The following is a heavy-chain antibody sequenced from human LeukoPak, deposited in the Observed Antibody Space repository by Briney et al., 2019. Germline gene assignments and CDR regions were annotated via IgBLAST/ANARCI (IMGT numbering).Heavy chain of an antibody. D-gene: IGHD5-18*01. V-gene: IGHV1-69*06. CDR2: IIPLFGTA. J-gene: IGHJ6*04. CDR3: ARSPVRGYSYQNYYGMDV. CDR1: GGTFSSYA. Sequence: ASVKVSCKASGGTFSSYAISWVRQAPGQGLEWMGGIIPLFGTANYAQKFQGRVTITADKSTSTAYMELSSLRSEDTAVYYCARSPVRGYSYQNYYGMDVWGKGTTVTVSS.